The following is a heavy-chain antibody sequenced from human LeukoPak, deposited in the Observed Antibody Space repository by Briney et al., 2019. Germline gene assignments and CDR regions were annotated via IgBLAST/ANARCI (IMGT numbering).Heavy chain of an antibody. CDR2: IYYSGST. J-gene: IGHJ4*02. V-gene: IGHV4-39*01. CDR3: ASSSRITIFGAVIHPPNFDY. Sequence: PSETLSLTCTVSGGSISSSSYYWGWIRQPPGKGLEWIGSIYYSGSTYYNPSLKSRVTISVDTSKNQFSLKLSSVTAADTAVYYCASSSRITIFGAVIHPPNFDYWGQGTLVTVSS. D-gene: IGHD3-3*01. CDR1: GGSISSSSYY.